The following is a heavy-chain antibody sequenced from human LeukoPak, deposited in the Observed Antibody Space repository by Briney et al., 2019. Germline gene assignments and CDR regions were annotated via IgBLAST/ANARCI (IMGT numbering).Heavy chain of an antibody. CDR1: GFTFSSYG. D-gene: IGHD3-22*01. Sequence: GGSLRLSCAASGFTFSSYGMHWVRQAPGKGLEWVAVISYDGSNKYYADSVKGRFTISRDNSKNTLYLQMNSLRAEDTAVYYCAKDLDRLYYYYMDAWGKGTTVTVSS. J-gene: IGHJ6*03. CDR2: ISYDGSNK. V-gene: IGHV3-30*18. CDR3: AKDLDRLYYYYMDA.